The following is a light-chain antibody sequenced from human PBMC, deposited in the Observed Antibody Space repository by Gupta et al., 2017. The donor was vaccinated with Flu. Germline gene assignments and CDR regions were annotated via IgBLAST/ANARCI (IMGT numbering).Light chain of an antibody. J-gene: IGLJ3*02. V-gene: IGLV1-44*01. Sequence: QSVLTQPPSVSGTPGERVTIPCSGTSSSIGSNPVNWYQQLPGTAPRLLIYSNAQRPSGVPDRFSASKSGTSASLAISGLQSEDEADFYCASWDDSLNGPVFGEGTKLTVL. CDR2: SNA. CDR3: ASWDDSLNGPV. CDR1: SSSIGSNP.